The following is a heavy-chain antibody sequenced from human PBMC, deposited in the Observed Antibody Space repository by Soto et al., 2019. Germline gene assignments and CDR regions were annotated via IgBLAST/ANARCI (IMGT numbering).Heavy chain of an antibody. V-gene: IGHV3-30-3*01. CDR1: GFTFSSYA. J-gene: IGHJ3*02. CDR3: AREEDFGVVIIRSGLKAFDI. CDR2: ISYDGSNK. Sequence: SGGSLRLSCAASGFTFSSYAMHWVRQAPGKGLEWVAVISYDGSNKYYADSVKGRFTISRDNSKNTLYLQMNSLRAEDTAVYYCAREEDFGVVIIRSGLKAFDIWGQGTMVTVSS. D-gene: IGHD3-3*01.